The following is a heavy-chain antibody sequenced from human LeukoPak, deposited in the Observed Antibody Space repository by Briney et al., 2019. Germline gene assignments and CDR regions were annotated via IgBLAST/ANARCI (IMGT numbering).Heavy chain of an antibody. CDR1: GGSISSGGYY. V-gene: IGHV4-30-2*01. CDR3: ARCITIFGVDFDY. D-gene: IGHD3-3*01. CDR2: IYHSGST. Sequence: SETLSLTCTVSGGSISSGGYYWSWIRQPPGKGLEWIGYIYHSGSTYYNPSLKSRVTISVDRSENQFSLKLSSVTAADTAVYYCARCITIFGVDFDYWGQGTLVTVPS. J-gene: IGHJ4*02.